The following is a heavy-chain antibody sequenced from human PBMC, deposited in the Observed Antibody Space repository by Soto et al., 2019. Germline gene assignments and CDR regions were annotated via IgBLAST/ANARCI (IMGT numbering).Heavy chain of an antibody. CDR3: ARDIEPPGLFFDY. V-gene: IGHV3-11*01. D-gene: IGHD6-13*01. CDR1: GFSFSDYH. CDR2: VSFSGSSI. Sequence: GGSLRLSCAASGFSFSDYHMSWIRQAPGKGLEWVSYVSFSGSSIYYADSVKGRFTISRDNAKNSLYLQMNSLRAEDTAVYYCARDIEPPGLFFDYWGQGTLVTVSS. J-gene: IGHJ4*02.